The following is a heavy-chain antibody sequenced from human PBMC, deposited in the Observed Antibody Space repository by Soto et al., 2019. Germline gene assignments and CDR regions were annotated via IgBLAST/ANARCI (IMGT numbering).Heavy chain of an antibody. CDR3: AKFDSARQDTTWRYYYYYGMDV. D-gene: IGHD6-6*01. CDR1: GFTFSSYA. V-gene: IGHV3-23*01. CDR2: ISGSGGST. J-gene: IGHJ6*02. Sequence: GGSLRLSCAASGFTFSSYAMSWVRQAPGKGLEWVSAISGSGGSTYYADSVKDRFTISRDNSKNTLYLQMNSLRAEDTAVYYCAKFDSARQDTTWRYYYYYGMDVWGQGPTVTVSS.